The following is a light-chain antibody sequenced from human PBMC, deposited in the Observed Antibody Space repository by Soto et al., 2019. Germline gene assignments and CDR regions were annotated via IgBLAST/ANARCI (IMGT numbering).Light chain of an antibody. Sequence: EIVLTQSPGTLSLSPGERATLSCRASQSIDSKYLGWYQQKPGQTPRPLIYGASSRATGIPDSFSGSGSGTHFTLAISRLEPEDFAVYYCQHCGTSPGTFGQGTKVEIK. J-gene: IGKJ1*01. CDR1: QSIDSKY. CDR2: GAS. V-gene: IGKV3-20*01. CDR3: QHCGTSPGT.